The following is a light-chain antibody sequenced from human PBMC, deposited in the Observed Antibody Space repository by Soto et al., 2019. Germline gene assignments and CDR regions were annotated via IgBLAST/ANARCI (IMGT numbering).Light chain of an antibody. V-gene: IGLV1-40*01. J-gene: IGLJ1*01. CDR1: SSNIGAGYD. Sequence: QSALTQPPSVSEAPGQRVTISCTGSSSNIGAGYDVHWYQQRPGTAPKLLIYGNKNRPSGVPDRFSGSKSGTSASLAITGLQAEDEADYYCQSYDSSLSDSYVFGTGTKVTVL. CDR3: QSYDSSLSDSYV. CDR2: GNK.